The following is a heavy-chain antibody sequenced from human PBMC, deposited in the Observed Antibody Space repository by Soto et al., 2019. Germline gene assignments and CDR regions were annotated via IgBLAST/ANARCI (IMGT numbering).Heavy chain of an antibody. CDR3: ASKRLYFYGLDV. CDR1: GFSLSTSW. J-gene: IGHJ6*02. CDR2: IMQDGSDK. V-gene: IGHV3-7*01. Sequence: EVQLVESGGGLVQPGGSLRLSCTPSGFSLSTSWMPWVRQAPGKGPEWVANIMQDGSDKYYVDSVKGRFTIYRDNAKNSLYLQMTSMRAEDTAVYYCASKRLYFYGLDVWGQGTTVTVSS.